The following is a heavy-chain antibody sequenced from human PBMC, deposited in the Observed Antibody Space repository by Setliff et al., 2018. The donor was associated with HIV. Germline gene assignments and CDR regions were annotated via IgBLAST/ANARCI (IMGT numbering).Heavy chain of an antibody. Sequence: SETLSLTCGVYGESFNDYSWTWIRQSPGTGLEWIGEINHSGTTTYNPSLKSRLSMSVVTSKNQFSLRLHSVTAADTGVYFCARGHNSHWTARHFEPWGQGILVTVSS. CDR3: ARGHNSHWTARHFEP. J-gene: IGHJ5*02. V-gene: IGHV4-34*01. D-gene: IGHD1-1*01. CDR2: INHSGTT. CDR1: GESFNDYS.